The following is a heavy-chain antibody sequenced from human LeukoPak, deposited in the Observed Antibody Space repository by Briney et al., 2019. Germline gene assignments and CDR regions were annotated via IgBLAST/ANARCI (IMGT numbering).Heavy chain of an antibody. CDR1: GFTFSTFS. J-gene: IGHJ4*02. CDR3: AKDLANSWTTDY. D-gene: IGHD1-1*01. Sequence: GRSLRLSCAASGFTFSTFSMYWVRQAPGKGLEWVALISHSGSEKYYADSVEGRFTISRDNSRNTLYLQMNSLSVEDTAFYYCAKDLANSWTTDYWGQGTLVTVYS. V-gene: IGHV3-30-3*01. CDR2: ISHSGSEK.